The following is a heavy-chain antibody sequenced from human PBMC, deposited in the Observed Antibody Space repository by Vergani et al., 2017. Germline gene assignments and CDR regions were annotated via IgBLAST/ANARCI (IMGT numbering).Heavy chain of an antibody. CDR3: ARGGRITVVRGVIPYYYYGMDV. V-gene: IGHV1-69*12. CDR2: IIPIFGTA. Sequence: QVQLVQSGAEVKKPGSSVKVSCKASGGTFSSYAISWVRQAPGQGLEWMRGIIPIFGTANYAEKFQGRVTITADESTSTAYMGLSSLRSDDTAVYYCARGGRITVVRGVIPYYYYGMDVWGQGTTVTVSS. CDR1: GGTFSSYA. D-gene: IGHD3-10*01. J-gene: IGHJ6*02.